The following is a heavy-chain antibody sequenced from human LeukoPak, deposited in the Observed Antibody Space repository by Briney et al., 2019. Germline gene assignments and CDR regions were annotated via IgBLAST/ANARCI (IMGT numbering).Heavy chain of an antibody. Sequence: ASVKVSCKASGGTFSSYAISWVRQAPGQGLEWMGRIIPILGIANYAQKFQGRVTITADKSTSTAYMELSSLRSEDTAVYYCASTIFGVVIIDYWGQGTLVTVSS. CDR2: IIPILGIA. CDR1: GGTFSSYA. CDR3: ASTIFGVVIIDY. D-gene: IGHD3-3*01. V-gene: IGHV1-69*04. J-gene: IGHJ4*02.